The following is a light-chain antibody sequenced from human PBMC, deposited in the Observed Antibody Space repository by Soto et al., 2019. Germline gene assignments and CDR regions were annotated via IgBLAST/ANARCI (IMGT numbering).Light chain of an antibody. CDR3: CSYTDGSSLL. Sequence: QSVLAQPASVPGSPGQSITISCTGTSGDVGTYNFVSWYQHHPAKAPKLMIYEGNKRPSGVSNRFSGSRSGNTASLTISGLQAEDEADYYCCSYTDGSSLLFGGGTQLTVL. CDR1: SGDVGTYNF. J-gene: IGLJ3*02. CDR2: EGN. V-gene: IGLV2-23*01.